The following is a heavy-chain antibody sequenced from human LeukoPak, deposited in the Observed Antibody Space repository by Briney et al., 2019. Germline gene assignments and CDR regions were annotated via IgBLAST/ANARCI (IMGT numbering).Heavy chain of an antibody. CDR1: GGSISSGSYY. V-gene: IGHV4-61*02. CDR2: IYTSGST. CDR3: ARVLYSSGLGDWFDP. J-gene: IGHJ5*02. Sequence: SQTLSLTCTVSGGSISSGSYYWSWIRQPAGKGLEWIGRIYTSGSTNYNPSLKSRVTISVDTSKNQFSLRLSSVTAADTAVYYCARVLYSSGLGDWFDPWGQGTLVTVSS. D-gene: IGHD6-19*01.